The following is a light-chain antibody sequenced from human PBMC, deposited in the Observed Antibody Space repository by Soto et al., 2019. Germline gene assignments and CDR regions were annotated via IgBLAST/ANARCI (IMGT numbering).Light chain of an antibody. CDR3: QKYNNWVT. CDR1: QIISSN. Sequence: VVMTQSPASLSVSPGETATLSCRASQIISSNLAWYQQQPGQAPRLLIYGASNRATGVPARFSGSGSGTEFALTIPSLRPDDFAVYYCQKYNNWVTFGGGTKVEIK. CDR2: GAS. V-gene: IGKV3-15*01. J-gene: IGKJ4*01.